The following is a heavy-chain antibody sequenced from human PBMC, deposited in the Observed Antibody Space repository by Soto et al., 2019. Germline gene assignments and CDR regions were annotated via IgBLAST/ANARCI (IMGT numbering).Heavy chain of an antibody. J-gene: IGHJ4*02. CDR2: IYHSGNV. Sequence: QVQLLQSGPGLVRPSGTLSLTCAVSGGSISNSNWWTWVRQSPGRGLEWIGEIYHSGNVNYHPSLKGRVTFSVDTANNQFSLMLRYATAAATAVYSCAALPPRVDVTLLPLPTWGQGTPVTVSS. CDR3: AALPPRVDVTLLPLPT. V-gene: IGHV4-4*02. CDR1: GGSISNSNW. D-gene: IGHD2-21*02.